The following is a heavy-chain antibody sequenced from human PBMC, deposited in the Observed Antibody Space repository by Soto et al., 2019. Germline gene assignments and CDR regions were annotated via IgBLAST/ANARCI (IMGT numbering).Heavy chain of an antibody. D-gene: IGHD6-13*01. Sequence: QVQLVESGGGVVQSGRSLRLSCAASGFTFSTSGMHWIRQAPGKGLEWVAMISHDGGATYYVDSVKGRFTISRDTDKNTLHLQMDSLRPEDTATYYCAKDWGSSGWYNWFDPCGQGTLVTVSS. CDR1: GFTFSTSG. J-gene: IGHJ5*02. V-gene: IGHV3-30*18. CDR3: AKDWGSSGWYNWFDP. CDR2: ISHDGGAT.